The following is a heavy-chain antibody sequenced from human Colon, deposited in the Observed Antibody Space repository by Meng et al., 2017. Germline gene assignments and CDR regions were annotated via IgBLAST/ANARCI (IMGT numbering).Heavy chain of an antibody. D-gene: IGHD4-17*01. J-gene: IGHJ4*02. CDR2: ISSSSSDI. V-gene: IGHV3-21*01. Sequence: EGRLVGFCGGSAQPGVSLRLYCAASGFIFSSYTMKWVRQAPGKGLEWLSSISSSSSDIYYADSVKGRFTVSRDNAKNSLFLEMSSLSPEDTAMYYCARGYGDFVDFWGQGTLVTVSS. CDR1: GFIFSSYT. CDR3: ARGYGDFVDF.